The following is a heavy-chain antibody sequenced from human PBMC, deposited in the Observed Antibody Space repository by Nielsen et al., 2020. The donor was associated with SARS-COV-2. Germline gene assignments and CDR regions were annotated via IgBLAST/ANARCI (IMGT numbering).Heavy chain of an antibody. J-gene: IGHJ4*02. CDR3: ARPTGDAYNSFDY. CDR1: GSSFTNHW. CDR2: IYPDDSET. Sequence: GESLKISCRGHGSSFTNHWIGWVRQMPGKGLEWMGIIYPDDSETRDNPSFQGQVTISVDKSISTAYLQWSSLKASDTAMYYCARPTGDAYNSFDYWGQGTLVTVSS. D-gene: IGHD5-24*01. V-gene: IGHV5-51*01.